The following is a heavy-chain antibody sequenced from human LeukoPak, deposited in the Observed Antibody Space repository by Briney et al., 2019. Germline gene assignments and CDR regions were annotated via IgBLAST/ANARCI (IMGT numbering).Heavy chain of an antibody. CDR1: GGSFSGYY. D-gene: IGHD3-22*01. J-gene: IGHJ5*02. Sequence: PSETLSLTCAVYGGSFSGYYWSWIRQPPGKGLEWIGEINHSGSTNYNPSLKSRVTISVDTSKNRFSLKLNSVTAADTAVYYCARDLTYYYDSSTYYYKWFDPWGQGTLVTVSS. CDR3: ARDLTYYYDSSTYYYKWFDP. CDR2: INHSGST. V-gene: IGHV4-34*01.